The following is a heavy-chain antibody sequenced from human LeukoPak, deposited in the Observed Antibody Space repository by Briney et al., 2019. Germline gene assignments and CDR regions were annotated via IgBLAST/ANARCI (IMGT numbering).Heavy chain of an antibody. Sequence: PSETLSLTCAVYGGSFSGYYWSWIRQPPGKGLEWIGEINHSGSTNYNPSIKSRVTISVDTSKNQFSLKLSSVTAADTAVYYCASIAAAGSTSNWFDPWGQGTLVTVSS. CDR1: GGSFSGYY. V-gene: IGHV4-34*01. D-gene: IGHD6-13*01. J-gene: IGHJ5*02. CDR3: ASIAAAGSTSNWFDP. CDR2: INHSGST.